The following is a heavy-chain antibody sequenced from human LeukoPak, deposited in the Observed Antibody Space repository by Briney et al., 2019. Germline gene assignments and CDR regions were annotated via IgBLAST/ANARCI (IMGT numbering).Heavy chain of an antibody. CDR3: ARGPGGYDN. D-gene: IGHD3-16*01. CDR2: IFGGGST. CDR1: GFTVSSNY. J-gene: IGHJ4*02. Sequence: GGSLRLSCAASGFTVSSNYMTWVRQAPGKGLEWVSVIFGGGSTYYADSVKGRFTISRDHSKNTLFLQMNNLRGEDTAVYYCARGPGGYDNWGQGTLVTVSS. V-gene: IGHV3-66*01.